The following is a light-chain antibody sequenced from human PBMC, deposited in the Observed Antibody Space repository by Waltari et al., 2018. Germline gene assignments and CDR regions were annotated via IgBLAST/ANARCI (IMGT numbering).Light chain of an antibody. J-gene: IGLJ3*02. CDR3: SSYTSSSTWV. Sequence: QSALTQPASVSGSPGQSITIPCTGTSSDGGGYNYVSWYQQHPGKAPKLMIYDVSNLPPGVSNRFSGSKSSNTAALTISGLQAEDEAHYYCSSYTSSSTWVFGGGTTLTVL. CDR2: DVS. V-gene: IGLV2-14*03. CDR1: SSDGGGYNY.